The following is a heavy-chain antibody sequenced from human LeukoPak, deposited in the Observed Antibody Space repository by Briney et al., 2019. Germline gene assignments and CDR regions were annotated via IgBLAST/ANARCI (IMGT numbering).Heavy chain of an antibody. Sequence: SETLSLTCSVSGSSITTDFYWAWIRQPPGKGFEWIADTWHTGSAYFNPSLKSRVTMSVDTSKNQLSLRLTSVTAADTAVYFCSRRKYAYDRNGFYTENFFDTWGLGTLFTVSS. CDR2: TWHTGSA. D-gene: IGHD3-22*01. J-gene: IGHJ4*02. CDR1: GSSITTDFY. V-gene: IGHV4-38-2*01. CDR3: SRRKYAYDRNGFYTENFFDT.